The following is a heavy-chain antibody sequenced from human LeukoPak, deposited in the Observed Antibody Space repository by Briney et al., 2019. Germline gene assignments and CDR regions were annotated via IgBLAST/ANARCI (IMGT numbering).Heavy chain of an antibody. CDR3: ARDLLNEGNHLDY. Sequence: SETLSLTCIVSGGSISSGDYYWSWIRQPPGKGLEWIGYIFYSGSTCYNPSLKSRVTISVDTSKNQFSLKLSSVTAADTAVYYCARDLLNEGNHLDYWGQGTLVTVSS. V-gene: IGHV4-30-4*01. CDR2: IFYSGST. D-gene: IGHD4-23*01. J-gene: IGHJ4*02. CDR1: GGSISSGDYY.